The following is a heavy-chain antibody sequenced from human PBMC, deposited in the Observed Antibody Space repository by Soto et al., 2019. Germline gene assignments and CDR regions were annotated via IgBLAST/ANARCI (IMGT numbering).Heavy chain of an antibody. D-gene: IGHD3-3*01. Sequence: PGGSLRLSCAASGFTFSSYAMHWVRQAPGKGLEYVSAISSNGGSTYYANSVKGRFTISRDNSKSTLYLQMGSLRAEDMAVYYCARGGSRGYDFWSGYCPDCWNDAFDIWGQGTMVTVSS. J-gene: IGHJ3*02. CDR2: ISSNGGST. CDR3: ARGGSRGYDFWSGYCPDCWNDAFDI. CDR1: GFTFSSYA. V-gene: IGHV3-64*01.